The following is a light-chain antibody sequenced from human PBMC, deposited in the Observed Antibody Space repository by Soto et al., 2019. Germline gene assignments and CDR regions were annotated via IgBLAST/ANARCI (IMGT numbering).Light chain of an antibody. CDR2: GAS. Sequence: VMTQSPATLSVSPGERATLSCWASEPVATNLAWYQQKPGQAPRLLISGASTRAAGISDRFRGSGSGTEFTLSISSLRSVDSATYYCQQYFEWPPMTFGQGTKVEI. V-gene: IGKV3-15*01. CDR3: QQYFEWPPMT. CDR1: EPVATN. J-gene: IGKJ1*01.